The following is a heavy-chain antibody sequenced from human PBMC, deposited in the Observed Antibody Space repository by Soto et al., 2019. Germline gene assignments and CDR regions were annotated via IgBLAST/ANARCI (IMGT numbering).Heavy chain of an antibody. CDR3: ARGNLGRFLEWSSDYFDY. J-gene: IGHJ4*02. CDR2: IYYSGST. Sequence: SETLSLTCTVSGGSISSGGYYWSWIRQHPGKGLEWIGYIYYSGSTYYNPSLKSRVTISVDTSKNQFSLKLSSVTAADTAVYYCARGNLGRFLEWSSDYFDYWGQGTLVTVSS. V-gene: IGHV4-31*03. D-gene: IGHD3-3*01. CDR1: GGSISSGGYY.